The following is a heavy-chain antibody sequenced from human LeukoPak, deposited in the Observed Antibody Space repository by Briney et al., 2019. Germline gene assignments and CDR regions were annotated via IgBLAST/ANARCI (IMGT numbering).Heavy chain of an antibody. CDR2: VKPDGTEK. Sequence: GGSLRLSCAASRFTFSDYWMSWVRQVPGRGLEWVANVKPDGTEKYYVDSVKGRFTISRDNAKNSLYLQMNSLRAEDTAVYYCARKRMGATLGYYYGMDVWGQGTTVSVSS. J-gene: IGHJ6*02. CDR3: ARKRMGATLGYYYGMDV. V-gene: IGHV3-7*01. CDR1: RFTFSDYW. D-gene: IGHD1-26*01.